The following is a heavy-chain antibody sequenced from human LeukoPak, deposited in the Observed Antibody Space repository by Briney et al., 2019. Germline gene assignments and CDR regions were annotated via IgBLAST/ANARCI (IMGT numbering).Heavy chain of an antibody. CDR2: ISAYNGNT. Sequence: GASVKVPCKASGYTFTSYGISWVRQAPGQGLEWMGWISAYNGNTNYAQKLQGRVTMTTDTSTSTAYMELRSLRSDDTAVYYCARDLYYYDSSGYYSYYFDDWGQGTLVTVSS. CDR1: GYTFTSYG. J-gene: IGHJ4*02. V-gene: IGHV1-18*01. CDR3: ARDLYYYDSSGYYSYYFDD. D-gene: IGHD3-22*01.